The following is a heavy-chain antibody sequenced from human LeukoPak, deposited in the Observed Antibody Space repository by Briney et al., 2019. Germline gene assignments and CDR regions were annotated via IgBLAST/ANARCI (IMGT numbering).Heavy chain of an antibody. J-gene: IGHJ3*02. CDR1: GFSFSTYA. CDR2: ISTTSSYI. Sequence: PGGSLRLSCAASGFSFSTYAISWVRQAPGKGLEWVSCISTTSSYIFYADSVRGRFTISRDNAKNSLYLQMNSLRAEDTAVYYCASDILTGRAFDIWGQGTMVTVSS. V-gene: IGHV3-21*01. CDR3: ASDILTGRAFDI. D-gene: IGHD3-9*01.